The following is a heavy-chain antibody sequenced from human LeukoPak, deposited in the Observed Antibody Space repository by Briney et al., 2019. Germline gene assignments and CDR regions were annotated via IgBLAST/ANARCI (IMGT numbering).Heavy chain of an antibody. CDR3: ARVGEVRGSYSVEGTRVRFDP. V-gene: IGHV1-2*02. CDR2: INPNSGGT. J-gene: IGHJ5*02. CDR1: GYTFTGYY. D-gene: IGHD1-26*01. Sequence: ASVKVSCKASGYTFTGYYMHWVRQAPGQGLEWMGWINPNSGGTNYAQKFQGRVTMTRDTSISTAYMELSRLRSDDTAVYYCARVGEVRGSYSVEGTRVRFDPWGQGTLSPSPQ.